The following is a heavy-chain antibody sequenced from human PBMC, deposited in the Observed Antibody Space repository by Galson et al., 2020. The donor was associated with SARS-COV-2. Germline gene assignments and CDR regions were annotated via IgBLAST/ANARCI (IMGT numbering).Heavy chain of an antibody. D-gene: IGHD3-10*01. CDR3: AREKTSGSYYNGWFDP. CDR1: GGSISRYY. J-gene: IGHJ5*02. V-gene: IGHV4-59*13. CDR2: IYYSGST. Sequence: SETQSLTCTVSGGSISRYYWSWIRQPPGKGLEWIGSIYYSGSTNSNPSLKTRVTRSVDTSKNQFSLKLSSVTAADTAVYYCAREKTSGSYYNGWFDPWGQGTPVTVSA.